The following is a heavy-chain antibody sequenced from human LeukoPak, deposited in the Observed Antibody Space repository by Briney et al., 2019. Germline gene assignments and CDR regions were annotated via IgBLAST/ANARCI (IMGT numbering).Heavy chain of an antibody. Sequence: PSETLSLTCTVSGGSISSYYWGWIRQPPGKGLEWIGSIYYSGSTYYNPSLKSRVTISVDASKNQFSLKLSSVTAADTAVYYCARLYSSSWYRWFDPWGQGTLVTVSS. D-gene: IGHD6-13*01. V-gene: IGHV4-39*01. CDR2: IYYSGST. CDR3: ARLYSSSWYRWFDP. J-gene: IGHJ5*02. CDR1: GGSISSYY.